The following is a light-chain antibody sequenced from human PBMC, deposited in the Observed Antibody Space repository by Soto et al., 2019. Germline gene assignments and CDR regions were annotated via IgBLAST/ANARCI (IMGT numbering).Light chain of an antibody. CDR2: EVS. CDR3: SSYAGSNNPVV. J-gene: IGLJ2*01. Sequence: QSVLTQPPSASGSPGQSVTISCTGTSSDVGGYDYVSWYQQHPGKAPKLMIYEVSKRPSGVPDRFSGSKSGNTASLTVSGLQAEDEADYYCSSYAGSNNPVVFVGGTKLTVL. CDR1: SSDVGGYDY. V-gene: IGLV2-8*01.